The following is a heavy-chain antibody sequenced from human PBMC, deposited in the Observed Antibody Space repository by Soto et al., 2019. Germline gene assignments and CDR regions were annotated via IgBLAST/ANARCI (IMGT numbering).Heavy chain of an antibody. D-gene: IGHD3-3*02. CDR1: GYSFTSYW. CDR3: ARQIRHPRYYYYYGMDV. J-gene: IGHJ6*02. CDR2: IYPGDSDT. V-gene: IGHV5-51*01. Sequence: PGESLKISCKGSGYSFTSYWIGWVRQMPGKGLEWMGIIYPGDSDTRYSPSFQGQVTISADKSISTAYLQWSSLKASDTAMYYCARQIRHPRYYYYYGMDVWGQGTTVTVSS.